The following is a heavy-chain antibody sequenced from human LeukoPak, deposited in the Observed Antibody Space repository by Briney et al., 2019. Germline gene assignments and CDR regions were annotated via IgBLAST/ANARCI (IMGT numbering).Heavy chain of an antibody. J-gene: IGHJ4*02. CDR3: AKGIYDYALDY. Sequence: GGSLRLSCAASGFTFSSYAMSWVRQAPGKGLEWVSLISASGDRTYYAASVKGRFTISRDTSRNTLTLQMNSLRAEDTAVYYCAKGIYDYALDYWGQGTLVTVSS. D-gene: IGHD4/OR15-4a*01. V-gene: IGHV3-23*01. CDR1: GFTFSSYA. CDR2: ISASGDRT.